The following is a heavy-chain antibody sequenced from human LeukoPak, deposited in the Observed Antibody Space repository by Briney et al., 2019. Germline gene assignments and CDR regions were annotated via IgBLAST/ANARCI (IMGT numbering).Heavy chain of an antibody. J-gene: IGHJ3*02. D-gene: IGHD5-24*01. CDR1: GGSISSSSYY. Sequence: SETLSLTCTVSGGSISSSSYYWGWIRQPPGKGLEWIGSIHYSGSTNYNPSLKSRVTISVDTSKNQFSLKLSSVTAADTAVYYCARSIKRWLDAFDIWGQGTLVTVSS. V-gene: IGHV4-39*01. CDR2: IHYSGST. CDR3: ARSIKRWLDAFDI.